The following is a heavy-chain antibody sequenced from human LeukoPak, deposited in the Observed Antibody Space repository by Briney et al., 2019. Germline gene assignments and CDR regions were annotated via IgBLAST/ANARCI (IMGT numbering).Heavy chain of an antibody. V-gene: IGHV4-59*01. Sequence: SETLSLTCTVSGGSISSYYWSWIRQPPGKGLEWIGYIYYSGSTNYNPSLKSRVTISVDTSKNQFSLKLSSVTAADTAVYYCARGLPNSSGWYSWYFDLWGRGTLVTVSS. D-gene: IGHD6-19*01. J-gene: IGHJ2*01. CDR2: IYYSGST. CDR1: GGSISSYY. CDR3: ARGLPNSSGWYSWYFDL.